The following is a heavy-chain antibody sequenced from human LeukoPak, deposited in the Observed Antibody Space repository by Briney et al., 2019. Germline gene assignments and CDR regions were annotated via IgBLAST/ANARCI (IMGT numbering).Heavy chain of an antibody. Sequence: ASVKVSCKASGYTLTGSYMHWVRQAPGQGLEWMGWINPNSGHTNYAPKFQGRVTMTRDTSISTAYMELNRLTSDDTAVYYCARAGKIMITMVRGALASRDAFDIWGQGTMVTVSS. CDR2: INPNSGHT. D-gene: IGHD3-10*01. CDR1: GYTLTGSY. J-gene: IGHJ3*02. V-gene: IGHV1-2*02. CDR3: ARAGKIMITMVRGALASRDAFDI.